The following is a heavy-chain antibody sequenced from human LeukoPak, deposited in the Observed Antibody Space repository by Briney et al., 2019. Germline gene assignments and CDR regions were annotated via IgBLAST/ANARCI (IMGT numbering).Heavy chain of an antibody. D-gene: IGHD5-18*01. CDR1: GGTFSSYA. Sequence: SVKVSCKASGGTFSSYAISWVRQAPGQGLEWMGGIIPIFGTANYALKFQGRVTITTDESTSTAYMELSSLRSEDTAVYYCARAPEGYSYGYFDYWGQGTLVTVSS. J-gene: IGHJ4*02. CDR3: ARAPEGYSYGYFDY. V-gene: IGHV1-69*05. CDR2: IIPIFGTA.